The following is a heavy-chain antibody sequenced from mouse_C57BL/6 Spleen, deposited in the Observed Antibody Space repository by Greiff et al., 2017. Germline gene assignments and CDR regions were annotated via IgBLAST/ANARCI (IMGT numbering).Heavy chain of an antibody. CDR2: IDPETGGT. Sequence: VQLQQSGAELVRPGASVTLSCKASGYTFTDYEMHWVKQTPVHGLEWIGAIDPETGGTAYNQKFKGKAILTADKSSSTAYMQLRSLTSEDSAVYYCTRRDYGSENAMDDGGQGTSVTVSS. J-gene: IGHJ4*01. CDR3: TRRDYGSENAMDD. V-gene: IGHV1-15*01. D-gene: IGHD1-1*01. CDR1: GYTFTDYE.